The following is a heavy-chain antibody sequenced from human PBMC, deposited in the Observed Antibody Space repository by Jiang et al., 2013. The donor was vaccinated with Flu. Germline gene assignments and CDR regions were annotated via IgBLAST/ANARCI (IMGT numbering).Heavy chain of an antibody. CDR3: ASRSGSGSGTGWYAWLDP. V-gene: IGHV1-69*01. D-gene: IGHD6-19*01. CDR2: IIPIFGTA. J-gene: IGHJ5*02. Sequence: GAEVKKPGSSVKVSCKASGGTFSRYGISWVRQAPGQGLEWMGGIIPIFGTANYAQKFQGRVTITADESTSTVYMELSSLRSDDTAVFYCASRSGSGSGTGWYAWLDPWGQGTLVTVSS. CDR1: GGTFSRYG.